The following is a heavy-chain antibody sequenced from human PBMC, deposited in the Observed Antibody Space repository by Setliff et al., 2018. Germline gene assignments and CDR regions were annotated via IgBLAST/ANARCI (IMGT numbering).Heavy chain of an antibody. CDR1: VFTFSGYP. CDR2: ISPNGATT. Sequence: QPGGSLRLSCATSVFTFSGYPMHWVRQAPGKGLESVSAISPNGATTYYADSVKGRFTTSRDNSKNTLYLQMGSLRAADTAVYYCAREPQGSYDSWGQGTLVTVSS. CDR3: AREPQGSYDS. J-gene: IGHJ5*02. V-gene: IGHV3-64*02. D-gene: IGHD3-16*01.